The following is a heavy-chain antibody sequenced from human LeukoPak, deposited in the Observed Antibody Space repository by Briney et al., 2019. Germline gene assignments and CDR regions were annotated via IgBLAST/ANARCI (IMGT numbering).Heavy chain of an antibody. CDR2: IYYSGST. J-gene: IGHJ5*02. V-gene: IGHV4-39*07. CDR1: GGSISSSSYY. Sequence: SETLSLTCTVSGGSISSSSYYWGWIRQPPGKGLEWIGSIYYSGSTYYNPSLKSRVTISVDTSKNQFSLKLSSVTAADTAVYYCAITDQWLVRENWFDPWGQGTLVTVSS. D-gene: IGHD6-19*01. CDR3: AITDQWLVRENWFDP.